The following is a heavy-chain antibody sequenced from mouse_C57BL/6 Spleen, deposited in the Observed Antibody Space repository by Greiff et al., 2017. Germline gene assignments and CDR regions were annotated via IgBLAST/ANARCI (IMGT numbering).Heavy chain of an antibody. CDR2: INPYNGDT. CDR3: ARSRSGNYDFDY. J-gene: IGHJ2*01. Sequence: EVQLQQSGPELVKPGDSVKISCKASGYSFTGYFMNWVMQSHGKSLEWIGRINPYNGDTFYNQKFKGKATLTVDKSSSTAHMELRSLTSEDSAVYYCARSRSGNYDFDYWGQGTTLTVSS. CDR1: GYSFTGYF. V-gene: IGHV1-20*01. D-gene: IGHD2-1*01.